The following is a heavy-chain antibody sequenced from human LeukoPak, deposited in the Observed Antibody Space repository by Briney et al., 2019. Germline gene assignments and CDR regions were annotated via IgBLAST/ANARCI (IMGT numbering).Heavy chain of an antibody. CDR2: VKSKTDGGTT. V-gene: IGHV3-15*01. J-gene: IGHJ4*02. CDR3: ARDVPSEFGEMFDY. Sequence: PGGSLRLSCAASGFTFSNAWMSWVRRAPGKGLEWVGRVKSKTDGGTTDYAAPVKGRFTISRDPSKNTLYLQMNSLRGEDTALYYCARDVPSEFGEMFDYWGQGTLVTVSS. D-gene: IGHD3-10*01. CDR1: GFTFSNAW.